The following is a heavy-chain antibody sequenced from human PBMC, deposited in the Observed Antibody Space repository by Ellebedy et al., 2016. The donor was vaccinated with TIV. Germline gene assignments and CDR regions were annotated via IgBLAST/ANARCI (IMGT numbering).Heavy chain of an antibody. CDR1: GYTFTSYG. CDR2: INPNSGGT. D-gene: IGHD3-22*01. J-gene: IGHJ3*02. Sequence: AASVKVSCKASGYTFTSYGISWVRQAPGQGLEWMGWINPNSGGTNYAQKFQGRVTMTRDTSISTAYMELSRLRSDDTAVYYCARDHDSSGNDAFDIWGQGTMVTVSS. V-gene: IGHV1-2*02. CDR3: ARDHDSSGNDAFDI.